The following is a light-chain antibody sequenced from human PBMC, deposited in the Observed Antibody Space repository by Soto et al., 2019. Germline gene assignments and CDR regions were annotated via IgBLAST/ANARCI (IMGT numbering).Light chain of an antibody. CDR1: SSNIGTGYD. CDR3: QSYDSSLIGV. J-gene: IGLJ2*01. CDR2: RNT. V-gene: IGLV1-40*01. Sequence: QSVLTQPPSVSGAPGQRVTISCTGSSSNIGTGYDVHWYQQLPGTAPKLLIYRNTNRPSGVPDRFSGSKSGTSASLAITGLQSEDEADYYCQSYDSSLIGVFGGGTKLTVL.